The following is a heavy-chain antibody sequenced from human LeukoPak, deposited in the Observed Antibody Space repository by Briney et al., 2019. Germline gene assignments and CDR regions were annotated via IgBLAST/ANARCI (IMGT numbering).Heavy chain of an antibody. D-gene: IGHD4-17*01. V-gene: IGHV4-4*07. Sequence: PSETLSLTCTVSGGSISSYYWSWIRQPAGKGLEWIGRIYTSGSTNYNPSLKSRVTMSVDTSKNQFSLKLSSVTAADTAVYYCARGYGHYEHSLHWYFDLWGRGTLVTVSA. CDR1: GGSISSYY. CDR2: IYTSGST. CDR3: ARGYGHYEHSLHWYFDL. J-gene: IGHJ2*01.